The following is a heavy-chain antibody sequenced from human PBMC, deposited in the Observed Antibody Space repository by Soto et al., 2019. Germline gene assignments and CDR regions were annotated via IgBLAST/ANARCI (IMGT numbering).Heavy chain of an antibody. CDR2: INDGGGST. Sequence: EVQLLESGGGLVQPGGSLRLSCAASGFTFSSYAMSWVRQAPGKGLEWVSGINDGGGSTFYADSLQGRFTISRDNSKNTLYLQMSSLTAEDTAIYYCAKVGLFRNGYMGVVRGDYWGQGTLVTVSA. D-gene: IGHD6-13*01. CDR3: AKVGLFRNGYMGVVRGDY. CDR1: GFTFSSYA. V-gene: IGHV3-23*01. J-gene: IGHJ4*02.